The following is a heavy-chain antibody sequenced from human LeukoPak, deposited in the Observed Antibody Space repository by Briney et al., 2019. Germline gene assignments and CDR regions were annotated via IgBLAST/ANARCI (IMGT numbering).Heavy chain of an antibody. V-gene: IGHV1-46*01. CDR2: INPSGGST. J-gene: IGHJ6*02. CDR3: AGSVIGDFWSGYYLYYYYYGMDV. CDR1: GYTFTSYY. D-gene: IGHD3-3*01. Sequence: GASVKVSCKASGYTFTSYYMHWVRQAPGQGLEWMGIINPSGGSTSYAQKFQGRVTMTRDTSISTAYMELSRLRSDDTAVYYCAGSVIGDFWSGYYLYYYYYGMDVWGQGTTVTVSS.